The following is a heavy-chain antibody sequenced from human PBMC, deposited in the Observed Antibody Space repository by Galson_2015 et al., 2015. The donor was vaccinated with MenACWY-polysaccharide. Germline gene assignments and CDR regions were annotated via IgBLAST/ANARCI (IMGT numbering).Heavy chain of an antibody. J-gene: IGHJ4*02. CDR3: AKGREVITMVRGALNYFDY. D-gene: IGHD3-10*01. V-gene: IGHV3-23*01. CDR2: ISGSGGST. CDR1: GFTFSSYA. Sequence: SLRLSCAASGFTFSSYAMSWVRQAPGKGLEWVSAISGSGGSTYYADSVKGRFTISRDNSKNTLYLQMNSLRAEDTAVYYCAKGREVITMVRGALNYFDYWGQGTLVTVSS.